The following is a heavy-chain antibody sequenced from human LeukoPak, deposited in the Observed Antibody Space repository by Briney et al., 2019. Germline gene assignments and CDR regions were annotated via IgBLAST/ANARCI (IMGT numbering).Heavy chain of an antibody. D-gene: IGHD2-2*02. CDR3: ARLGSQLLYDY. J-gene: IGHJ4*02. V-gene: IGHV3-33*01. Sequence: PGRSLRLSCAASGFTFSSYGMHWVRQAPGKGLEWVAVIWYDGSNKYYADSVKGRFTISRDNSKNTLYLQMNSLRAEDTAVYYCARLGSQLLYDYWGQGTLVTVSS. CDR1: GFTFSSYG. CDR2: IWYDGSNK.